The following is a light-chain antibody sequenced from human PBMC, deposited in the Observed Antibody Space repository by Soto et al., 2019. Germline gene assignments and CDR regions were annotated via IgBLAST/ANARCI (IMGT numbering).Light chain of an antibody. CDR1: QSVLYSSSNKNY. Sequence: DIVMTQSPDSLAVSLGERATINCKSSQSVLYSSSNKNYLAWYQQKPGQPPKLLIYWASTRESGVPDRFSGSGSGTHFTLTISSLQAEDVAAYYCQQYNSLPLTFGGGTKVEIK. V-gene: IGKV4-1*01. CDR3: QQYNSLPLT. J-gene: IGKJ4*01. CDR2: WAS.